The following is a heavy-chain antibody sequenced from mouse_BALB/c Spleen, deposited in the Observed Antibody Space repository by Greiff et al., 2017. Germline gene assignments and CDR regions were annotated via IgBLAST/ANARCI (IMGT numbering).Heavy chain of an antibody. Sequence: VQLKQSGAELVRSGASVKLSCTASGFNIKDYYMHWVKQRPEQGLEWIGWIDPENGDTEYAPKFQGKATMTADTSSNTAYLQLSSLTSEDTAVYYCNGRRPLYAMDYWGQGTSVTVSS. J-gene: IGHJ4*01. CDR3: NGRRPLYAMDY. V-gene: IGHV14-4*02. CDR1: GFNIKDYY. CDR2: IDPENGDT. D-gene: IGHD6-1*01.